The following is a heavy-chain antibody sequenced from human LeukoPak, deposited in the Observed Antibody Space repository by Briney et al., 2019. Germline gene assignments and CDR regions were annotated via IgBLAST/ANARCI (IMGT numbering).Heavy chain of an antibody. V-gene: IGHV3-23*01. CDR1: GFTFSSYA. Sequence: GGSLRLSCAASGFTFSSYAMSWVRQAPGKGLEWVSAISVSGASTYYADSVKGRFTISRDNSKNTLYLQMSSLRAEDTAVFYCAKRGVDFVVVVAATSFDPWGQGTLVTVSS. J-gene: IGHJ5*02. CDR3: AKRGVDFVVVVAATSFDP. D-gene: IGHD2-15*01. CDR2: ISVSGAST.